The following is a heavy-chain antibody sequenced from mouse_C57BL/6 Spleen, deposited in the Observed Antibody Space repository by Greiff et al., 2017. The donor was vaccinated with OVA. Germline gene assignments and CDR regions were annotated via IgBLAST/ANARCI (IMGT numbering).Heavy chain of an antibody. Sequence: QVQLQQPGAELVRPGSSVKLSCKASGYTFTSYWMDWVKQRPGQGLEWIGNIYPSDSETHYNQKFKDKATLTVDKSSSTAYMQLSGLTSEDSAVYYCARREDSGYYFDYWGQGTTLTVSS. CDR3: ARREDSGYYFDY. J-gene: IGHJ2*01. CDR2: IYPSDSET. D-gene: IGHD3-2*02. CDR1: GYTFTSYW. V-gene: IGHV1-61*01.